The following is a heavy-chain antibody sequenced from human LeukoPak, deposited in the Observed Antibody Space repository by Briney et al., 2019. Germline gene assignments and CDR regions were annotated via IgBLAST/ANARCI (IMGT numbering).Heavy chain of an antibody. Sequence: GESLKISCKGSGYSFTSYWIGWVRQMPGKGLEWMGIIHPGDSDTRYNPSFQGQVTISADKSITTAYLQWSSLKASDTAMYYCARHMANLDAFDIWGQGTMVTVSS. V-gene: IGHV5-51*01. CDR1: GYSFTSYW. J-gene: IGHJ3*02. CDR2: IHPGDSDT. D-gene: IGHD5-24*01. CDR3: ARHMANLDAFDI.